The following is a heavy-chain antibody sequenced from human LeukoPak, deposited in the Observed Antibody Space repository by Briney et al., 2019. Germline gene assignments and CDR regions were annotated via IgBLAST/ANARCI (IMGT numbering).Heavy chain of an antibody. J-gene: IGHJ3*02. Sequence: SGPTLVNPTQTLTLTCTFSGFSLSTRGMCVSWIRQPPGKALEWLSRIDWDGDKYYSTSLKTRLTISKDTSKNQVVLTMTNMDPVDTPTYYCARIFTVTTGGNAFDIWGQGTMVTVSS. CDR1: GFSLSTRGMC. CDR2: IDWDGDK. V-gene: IGHV2-70*11. D-gene: IGHD4-17*01. CDR3: ARIFTVTTGGNAFDI.